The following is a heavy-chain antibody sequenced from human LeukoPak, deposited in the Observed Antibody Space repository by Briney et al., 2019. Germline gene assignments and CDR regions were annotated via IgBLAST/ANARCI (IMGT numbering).Heavy chain of an antibody. D-gene: IGHD3-22*01. J-gene: IGHJ4*02. CDR1: GYTFTSYG. CDR3: ARVQDSSGYYGPPNLNDY. Sequence: GASVKVSCKASGYTFTSYGISWVRQAPGQGLEWMGWISAYNGNTNYAQKLQGRVTMTTDTSTSTAYMELRSLRSDDTAVYYCARVQDSSGYYGPPNLNDYWGQGTLVTVSS. CDR2: ISAYNGNT. V-gene: IGHV1-18*01.